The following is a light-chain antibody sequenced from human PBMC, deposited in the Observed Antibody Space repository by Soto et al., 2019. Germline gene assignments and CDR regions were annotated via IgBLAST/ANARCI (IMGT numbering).Light chain of an antibody. J-gene: IGKJ1*01. CDR1: QSVSSTY. V-gene: IGKV3-20*01. Sequence: EIVLTQSPGTLSLSPGERATLSSRASQSVSSTYLAWYQQKPGQAPRLLIYGASSRATGIPDRFSGSGSGTDFTLTISRLEPEDFAVYYCQQYGSSRLTFGQGTKVDIK. CDR2: GAS. CDR3: QQYGSSRLT.